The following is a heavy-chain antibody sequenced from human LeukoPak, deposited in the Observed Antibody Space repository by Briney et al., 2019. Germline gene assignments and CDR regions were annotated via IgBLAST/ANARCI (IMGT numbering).Heavy chain of an antibody. J-gene: IGHJ4*02. CDR3: ARDRYSGSLGFDY. CDR1: GFTFSSYE. D-gene: IGHD1-26*01. Sequence: GGSLRLSCAASGFTFSSYEMNWVRQAPGKGREWVSYISSSGSTIYYADSVKGRFTISRDNAKNSLYLQMNSLRAEDTAVYYCARDRYSGSLGFDYWGQGTLVTVSS. V-gene: IGHV3-48*03. CDR2: ISSSGSTI.